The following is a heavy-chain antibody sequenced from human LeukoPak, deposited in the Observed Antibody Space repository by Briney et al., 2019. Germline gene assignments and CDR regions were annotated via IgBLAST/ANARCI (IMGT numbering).Heavy chain of an antibody. CDR1: GFALSSYV. CDR2: IGTGGDT. V-gene: IGHV3-47*02. J-gene: IGHJ4*02. CDR3: ARGLVYCSGGSCYREPLTPHFDY. D-gene: IGHD2-15*01. Sequence: GGSLRLSCAASGFALSSYVLHWVRRAPGKGPEWVSAIGTGGDTYYADSVMGRFTISRDNAKKSLYLQMNSLIAEDMAVYYCARGLVYCSGGSCYREPLTPHFDYWGQGTLVTVSS.